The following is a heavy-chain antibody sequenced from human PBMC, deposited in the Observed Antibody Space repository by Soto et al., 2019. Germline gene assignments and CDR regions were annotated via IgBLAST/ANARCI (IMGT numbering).Heavy chain of an antibody. CDR2: ISWNSGSI. Sequence: EVQLVESGGGLVQPGRSLRLSCAASGFTFDDYAMHWVRQAPGKGLEWVSGISWNSGSIGYADSVKGRFTISRDNAKNSLYLQMNSLRAEDTALYYCAKDVGITIFGVVNGYFDYWGQGTLVTVSS. CDR1: GFTFDDYA. D-gene: IGHD3-3*01. V-gene: IGHV3-9*01. J-gene: IGHJ4*02. CDR3: AKDVGITIFGVVNGYFDY.